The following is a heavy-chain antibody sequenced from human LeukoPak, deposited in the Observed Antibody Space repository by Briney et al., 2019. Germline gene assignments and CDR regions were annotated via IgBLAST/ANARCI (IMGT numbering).Heavy chain of an antibody. D-gene: IGHD3-16*01. J-gene: IGHJ3*02. CDR1: GFTFSSYW. CDR3: ARDREVGDGIDSLDI. CDR2: ISSDGKST. Sequence: PGGSLRVSCAASGFTFSSYWMHWVRQAPGKGLVWVSSISSDGKSTTYADSVRGRFTISRDTAKNTLYLQMNSLRAEDTAVYYCARDREVGDGIDSLDIWGQGTMVTVSS. V-gene: IGHV3-74*01.